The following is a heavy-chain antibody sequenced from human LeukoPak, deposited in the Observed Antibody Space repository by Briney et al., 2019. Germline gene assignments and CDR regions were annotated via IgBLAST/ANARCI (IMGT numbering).Heavy chain of an antibody. J-gene: IGHJ4*02. CDR1: GFTFTGYA. D-gene: IGHD2-21*01. V-gene: IGHV3-23*01. CDR3: ARGLMYSGCYFDY. CDR2: ISGSAGST. Sequence: GGSLRLSCAASGFTFTGYAMSWVRQAPGKGLEWVSVISGSAGSTIYADSVKGRFTISRDNSKNTVYLQMNSLRAEDTAVYYCARGLMYSGCYFDYWGQGTLVSVSS.